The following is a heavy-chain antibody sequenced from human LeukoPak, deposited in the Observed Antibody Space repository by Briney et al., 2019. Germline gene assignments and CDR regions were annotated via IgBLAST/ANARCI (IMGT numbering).Heavy chain of an antibody. J-gene: IGHJ4*02. D-gene: IGHD3-22*01. CDR3: ANLNYYDSSGYYNY. Sequence: GGSLRLSCAASGFTFSSYWMSWVRQAPGKGLEWVANIKYDGSERYYVDSVKGRFTISRDNAKNTLYLQMNSLRAEDTAVYYCANLNYYDSSGYYNYWGQGTLVTVSS. CDR1: GFTFSSYW. CDR2: IKYDGSER. V-gene: IGHV3-7*02.